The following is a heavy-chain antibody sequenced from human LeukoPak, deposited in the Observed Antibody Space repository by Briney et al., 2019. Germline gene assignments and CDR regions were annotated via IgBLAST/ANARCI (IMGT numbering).Heavy chain of an antibody. V-gene: IGHV1-2*02. Sequence: ASVKVSCKASGYTFTGYYMHWVRQAPGQGLEWMGWINPNSGGTDYAQKFQGRVTMTRDTSISTAYMELSRLRSDDTAVYYCARAGSSGWYTLLEYWGQGTLVTVSS. CDR1: GYTFTGYY. CDR3: ARAGSSGWYTLLEY. J-gene: IGHJ4*02. CDR2: INPNSGGT. D-gene: IGHD6-19*01.